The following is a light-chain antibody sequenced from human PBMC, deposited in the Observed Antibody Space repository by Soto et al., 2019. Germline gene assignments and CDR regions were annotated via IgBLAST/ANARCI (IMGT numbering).Light chain of an antibody. Sequence: EIVLTQSPGTLSLSPGERATLSCRASQSVADNLIAWYQQKPGQAPMLLVYLASSRATGIPDRFSGSGSGTDFSLTISRLEPEDFAVYYCQQFGSSPSTFGQGTKVEIK. V-gene: IGKV3-20*01. J-gene: IGKJ2*01. CDR3: QQFGSSPST. CDR2: LAS. CDR1: QSVADNL.